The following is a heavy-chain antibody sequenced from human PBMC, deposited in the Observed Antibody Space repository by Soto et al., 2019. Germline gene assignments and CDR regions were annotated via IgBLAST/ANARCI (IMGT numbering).Heavy chain of an antibody. CDR1: GYTFTGYY. CDR2: INPNSGGT. J-gene: IGHJ4*02. V-gene: IGHV1-2*04. Sequence: ASVKVSCKASGYTFTGYYMHWVRQAPGQGLEWMGWINPNSGGTNYAQKFQGWVTMTRDTSISTAYMELSRLRSDDTAVYYCARMPYAAAGSYDYWGQGTLVTVYS. CDR3: ARMPYAAAGSYDY. D-gene: IGHD6-13*01.